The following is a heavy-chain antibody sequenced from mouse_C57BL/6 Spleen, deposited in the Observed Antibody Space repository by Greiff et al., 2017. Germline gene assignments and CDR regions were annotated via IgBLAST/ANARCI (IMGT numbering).Heavy chain of an antibody. J-gene: IGHJ4*01. V-gene: IGHV5-17*01. CDR3: ARWDYGSSSYAMDY. CDR2: ISSGSSTI. Sequence: EVQLVESGGGLVKPGGSLKLSCAASGFTFSDYGMHWVCQAPEKGLEWVAYISSGSSTIYYADTVKGRFTISRDNAKNTLFLQMTSLRSEDTAMYYCARWDYGSSSYAMDYWGQGTSVTVSS. D-gene: IGHD1-1*01. CDR1: GFTFSDYG.